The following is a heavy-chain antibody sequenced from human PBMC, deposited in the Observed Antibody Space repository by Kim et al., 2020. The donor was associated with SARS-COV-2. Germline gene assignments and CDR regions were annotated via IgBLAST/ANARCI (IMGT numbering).Heavy chain of an antibody. CDR3: ARRHTDYGDSALSWSFDV. D-gene: IGHD4-17*01. CDR1: GYTFGIYG. CDR2: INAGNDKT. J-gene: IGHJ2*01. V-gene: IGHV1-3*01. Sequence: ASVKVSCKASGYTFGIYGLHWVRQAPGQRLEWVGWINAGNDKTKYSQKFQGRVTITRDTSANTAYMELSSLNSEDTGVYYCARRHTDYGDSALSWSFDVWGRGTLVTVSS.